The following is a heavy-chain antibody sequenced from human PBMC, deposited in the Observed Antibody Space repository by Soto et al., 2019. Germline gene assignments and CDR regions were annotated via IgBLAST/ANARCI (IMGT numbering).Heavy chain of an antibody. CDR2: IDPSDSQT. J-gene: IGHJ4*02. CDR3: ARQIYDSDTGPNFQYYFDS. D-gene: IGHD3-22*01. CDR1: GYSFTGYW. V-gene: IGHV5-10-1*01. Sequence: GESLKISCKGSGYSFTGYWITWVRQKPGKGLEWMGRIDPSDSQTYYSPSFRGHVTISVTKSITTVFLQWSSLRASDTAMYYCARQIYDSDTGPNFQYYFDSWGQGTPVTVSS.